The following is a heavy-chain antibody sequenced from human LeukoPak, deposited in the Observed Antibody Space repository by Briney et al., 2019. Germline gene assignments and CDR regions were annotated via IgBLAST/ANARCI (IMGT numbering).Heavy chain of an antibody. D-gene: IGHD6-13*01. CDR2: TYYRSRWYY. V-gene: IGHV6-1*01. J-gene: IGHJ4*02. CDR1: GDSVSSNIAA. Sequence: SQTLSLTCAISGDSVSSNIAAWNWIRQSPSRGLEWLGRTYYRSRWYYDYALSVRSRITINPDTSKNQFPLQLNSVTPEDTAVYYCARDVSWRIDYWGQGTLVTVSS. CDR3: ARDVSWRIDY.